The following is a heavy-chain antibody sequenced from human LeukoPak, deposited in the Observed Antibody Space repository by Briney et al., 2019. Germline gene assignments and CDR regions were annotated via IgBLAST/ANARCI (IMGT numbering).Heavy chain of an antibody. Sequence: NSGGSLRLSCAASGFTFSSYSMNWVRPAPGKGLAWVSSISSSSSYIYYADSVKGRFTISRDNAKNSLYLQMNSLRAEDTAVYYCARDLGGKRRAYDYWGQGTLVTVSS. J-gene: IGHJ4*02. D-gene: IGHD4-23*01. CDR2: ISSSSSYI. V-gene: IGHV3-21*01. CDR1: GFTFSSYS. CDR3: ARDLGGKRRAYDY.